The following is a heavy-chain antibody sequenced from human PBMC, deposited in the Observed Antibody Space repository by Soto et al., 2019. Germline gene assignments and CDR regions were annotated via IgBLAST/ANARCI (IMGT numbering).Heavy chain of an antibody. V-gene: IGHV1-69*13. CDR3: AREMATIAAYYYYGMDV. J-gene: IGHJ6*02. CDR2: IIPIFGTA. D-gene: IGHD5-12*01. Sequence: ASVKVSCKASGGTFSSYAISWVRQAPGQGLEWMGGIIPIFGTANYAQKFQGRVTITADESTSTAYMELSSLRSEDTAVYYCAREMATIAAYYYYGMDVWGQGTTVTVSS. CDR1: GGTFSSYA.